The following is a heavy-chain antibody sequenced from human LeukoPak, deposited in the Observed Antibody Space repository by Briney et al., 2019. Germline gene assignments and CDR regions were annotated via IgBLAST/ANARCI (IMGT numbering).Heavy chain of an antibody. J-gene: IGHJ6*02. CDR3: ARTRRHYYGSGKNLTPWPAGLDI. D-gene: IGHD3-10*01. Sequence: PSETLSLTCTVSGGSISSGGYYWSWIRQHPGKGLEWIGYIYYSGSTYYNPSLKSRVTISVDTSKNQFSLKLSSVTAADTAVYYCARTRRHYYGSGKNLTPWPAGLDIWGQGTTVTVS. CDR2: IYYSGST. V-gene: IGHV4-31*03. CDR1: GGSISSGGYY.